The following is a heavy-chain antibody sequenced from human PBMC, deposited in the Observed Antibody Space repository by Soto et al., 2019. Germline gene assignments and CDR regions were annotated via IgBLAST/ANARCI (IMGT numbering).Heavy chain of an antibody. D-gene: IGHD3-10*01. CDR1: GGSLSYYY. CDR3: ARNSGQLTV. V-gene: IGHV4-59*01. J-gene: IGHJ4*01. CDR2: IYYSGGA. Sequence: QMPLQESGPGLVKPSETLSLTCTVSGGSLSYYYWSWFRQPPGMGLEWIGYIYYSGGANYNPSLKSRVTISVDTSKNQFSLKLTAVTAADTAVYYCARNSGQLTVWCHGTLVTVAS.